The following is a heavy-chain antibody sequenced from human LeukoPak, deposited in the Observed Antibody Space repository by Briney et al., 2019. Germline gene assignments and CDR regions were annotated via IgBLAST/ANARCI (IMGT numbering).Heavy chain of an antibody. CDR1: GFTFSSYA. J-gene: IGHJ4*02. D-gene: IGHD6-13*01. CDR2: ISGSGGST. Sequence: GGSLRLSCAASGFTFSSYAMSWVRQAPGKGLEWVSAISGSGGSTYYADSVKGRFTISRDNSKNTLYLQMNSLRAEDTAVYYCAKDRGSPGYSSSWSPSFDYWGQGTLSPSPQ. CDR3: AKDRGSPGYSSSWSPSFDY. V-gene: IGHV3-23*01.